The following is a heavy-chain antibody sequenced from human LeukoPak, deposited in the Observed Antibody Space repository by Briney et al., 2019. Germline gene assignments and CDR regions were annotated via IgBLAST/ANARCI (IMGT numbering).Heavy chain of an antibody. V-gene: IGHV3-15*01. J-gene: IGHJ5*02. D-gene: IGHD2-2*01. Sequence: SWVRQAPGKGLEWLGRIKSKTDGGTTDYAAPVKGRFTISRDDSKTTLYLQMNSLKTEDTAVYYCTTRCSNTSCFGNWFDPWGQGTLVTVSS. CDR2: IKSKTDGGTT. CDR3: TTRCSNTSCFGNWFDP.